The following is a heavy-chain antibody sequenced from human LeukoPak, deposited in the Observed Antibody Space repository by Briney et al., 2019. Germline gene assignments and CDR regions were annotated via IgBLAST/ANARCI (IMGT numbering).Heavy chain of an antibody. V-gene: IGHV1-18*01. CDR1: GYTFTSYG. Sequence: GASVKVSCKASGYTFTSYGISWVRQAPGQGLEWMGWISAYNGNTNYAQKLQGRVTMTTDTSTSTAYMELRSLRSDDTAVYYCASTTYGSGSYYKFDYWGQGTLVTVSS. CDR3: ASTTYGSGSYYKFDY. CDR2: ISAYNGNT. J-gene: IGHJ4*02. D-gene: IGHD3-10*01.